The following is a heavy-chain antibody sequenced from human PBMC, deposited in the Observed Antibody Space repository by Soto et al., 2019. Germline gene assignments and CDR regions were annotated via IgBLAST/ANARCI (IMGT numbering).Heavy chain of an antibody. Sequence: ASVKVSCKASGYTVTSYDINCVRRATGQVLEWMGWMNPNSGNTGYAQKFQGRVTMTRNTSISTAYMELSSLRSEDTAVYYCARGGFDCSGGSCYLYYYYYGMDVWGQGTTVTVSS. J-gene: IGHJ6*02. CDR3: ARGGFDCSGGSCYLYYYYYGMDV. CDR1: GYTVTSYD. D-gene: IGHD2-15*01. V-gene: IGHV1-8*01. CDR2: MNPNSGNT.